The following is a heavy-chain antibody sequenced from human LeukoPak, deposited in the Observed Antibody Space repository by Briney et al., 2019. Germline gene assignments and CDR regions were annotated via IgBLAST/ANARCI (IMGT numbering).Heavy chain of an antibody. D-gene: IGHD6-13*01. CDR3: ARHGGIAAAGTCFDY. V-gene: IGHV4-39*01. J-gene: IGHJ4*02. Sequence: PSETLSLTCTVSGGSIGSSSYYWGWIRQPPGKGLEWIGSIYYSGSTYYNPSLKSRVTISVDTSKNQFSLKLSSVTAADTAVYYCARHGGIAAAGTCFDYWGQGTLVTVSS. CDR2: IYYSGST. CDR1: GGSIGSSSYY.